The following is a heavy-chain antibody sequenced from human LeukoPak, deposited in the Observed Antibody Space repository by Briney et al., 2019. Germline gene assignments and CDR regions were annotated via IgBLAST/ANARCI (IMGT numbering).Heavy chain of an antibody. CDR3: ARETSGTYYNPLGYMDV. Sequence: KPSETLSLTCTVSGGSISIYYWNWIRQPAGKGLEWIGRIFTSGITNYNPSLKSRVTMSVDTSKNQFPLNLSSVIAADTAIYYCARETSGTYYNPLGYMDVWGKGTTVTVSS. CDR2: IFTSGIT. CDR1: GGSISIYY. D-gene: IGHD3-10*01. J-gene: IGHJ6*03. V-gene: IGHV4-4*07.